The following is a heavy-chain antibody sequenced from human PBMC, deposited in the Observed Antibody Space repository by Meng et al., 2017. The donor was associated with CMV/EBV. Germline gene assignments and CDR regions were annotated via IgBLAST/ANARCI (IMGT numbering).Heavy chain of an antibody. J-gene: IGHJ5*02. CDR1: GGSISSYY. Sequence: SETLSLTCTVSGGSISSYYWSWIRQPPGKGLEWIGYIYYSGSTNYNPSLKSRVTISVYTSKNQFSLKLSSVTAADPAVSYCARDSRGHGGEFDPWGQGTLVTVSS. CDR3: ARDSRGHGGEFDP. CDR2: IYYSGST. V-gene: IGHV4-59*01. D-gene: IGHD3-10*01.